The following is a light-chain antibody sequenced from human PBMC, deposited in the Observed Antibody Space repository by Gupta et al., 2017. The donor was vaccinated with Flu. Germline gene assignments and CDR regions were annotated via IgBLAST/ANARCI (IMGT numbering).Light chain of an antibody. CDR2: DAS. Sequence: PATLSLSPGERATLSCRASQSVSSYLAWYQQKRGQAPRLLIYDASNRATGIPARFSGSGSGTDFTLTISILDPEDFAVYYCQQRSNWPLTFGGGTKVEIE. V-gene: IGKV3-11*01. CDR3: QQRSNWPLT. J-gene: IGKJ4*01. CDR1: QSVSSY.